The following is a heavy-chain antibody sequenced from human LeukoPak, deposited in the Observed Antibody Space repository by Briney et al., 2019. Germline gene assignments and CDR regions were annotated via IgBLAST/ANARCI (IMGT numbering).Heavy chain of an antibody. CDR3: ARITMVRGEPAFYFDY. V-gene: IGHV4-4*02. CDR2: IYHSGST. CDR1: GGSISSSNW. J-gene: IGHJ4*02. Sequence: SETLSLTCAVSGGSISSSNWWSWVRQPPGKGLEWIGEIYHSGSTNYNPSLKSRVTISVDTSKNQFSLKLSSVTAADTAVYYCARITMVRGEPAFYFDYWGQGTLVTVSS. D-gene: IGHD3-10*01.